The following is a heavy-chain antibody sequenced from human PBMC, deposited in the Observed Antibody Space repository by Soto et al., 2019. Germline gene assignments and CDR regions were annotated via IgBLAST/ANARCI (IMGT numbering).Heavy chain of an antibody. CDR1: GGSVSSNSYY. CDR3: ASGGVYYYDSSGYARGYYGMDV. J-gene: IGHJ6*02. CDR2: IYYSGST. Sequence: PSETLSLTCTVSGGSVSSNSYYWGWIRQPPGKGLEWIGIIYYSGSTYYNPSLKSRVTISVDTSKNQFSLRLSSVTAADTAVYYCASGGVYYYDSSGYARGYYGMDVWGQGTTVT. D-gene: IGHD3-22*01. V-gene: IGHV4-39*01.